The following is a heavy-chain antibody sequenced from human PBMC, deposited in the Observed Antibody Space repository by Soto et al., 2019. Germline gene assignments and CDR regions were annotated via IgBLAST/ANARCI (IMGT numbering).Heavy chain of an antibody. V-gene: IGHV3-23*01. CDR2: ISASGGET. CDR1: GFTLSNHA. J-gene: IGHJ4*02. Sequence: EVQLLESGGGLVQPGGSLRLSCAASGFTLSNHAMYWVRQAPGRGLEWVSTISASGGETYYADSVRGRFTISRDKSKNTLDLRMNSLRAEDTALYYCVRRTAAGGGALLYFDSWGQGALVTVSS. CDR3: VRRTAAGGGALLYFDS. D-gene: IGHD6-13*01.